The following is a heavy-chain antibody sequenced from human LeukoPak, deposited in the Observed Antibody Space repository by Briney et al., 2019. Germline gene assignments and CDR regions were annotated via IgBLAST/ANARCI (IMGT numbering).Heavy chain of an antibody. D-gene: IGHD6-13*01. CDR2: IYYSGTT. CDR1: GGSISNYH. Sequence: KTSETLSLTCTVSGGSISNYHWSWIRQPPGKGLECMGYIYYSGTTNYNPSLKSRVTISVDTSKNQFSLKLSSVTAADTAVYYCARHGGYSSPYLHWGQGTLVTVSS. V-gene: IGHV4-59*08. CDR3: ARHGGYSSPYLH. J-gene: IGHJ1*01.